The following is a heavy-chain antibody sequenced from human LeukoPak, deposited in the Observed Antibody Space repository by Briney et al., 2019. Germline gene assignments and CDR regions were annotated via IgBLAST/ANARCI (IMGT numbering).Heavy chain of an antibody. V-gene: IGHV1-2*02. Sequence: ASVKVSCKASGYTFTGYYMHWVRQAPGQGLEWMGWINPTSGGTNYAQKLRGRVTMTRDTFISTAYMQLRRLRSDDTAVYYCARARARGSGWPYDYWGQGALVTVSS. CDR2: INPTSGGT. J-gene: IGHJ4*02. D-gene: IGHD6-19*01. CDR3: ARARARGSGWPYDY. CDR1: GYTFTGYY.